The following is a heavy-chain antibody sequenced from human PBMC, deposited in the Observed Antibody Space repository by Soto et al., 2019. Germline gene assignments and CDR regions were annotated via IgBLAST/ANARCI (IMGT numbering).Heavy chain of an antibody. CDR2: IKSKTDGGTT. V-gene: IGHV3-15*07. Sequence: PGGSLRLSCAASGFTFSNAWMNWVRQAPGKGLEWVGRIKSKTDGGTTDYAAPVKGRFTISRDDSKNTLYLQMNSLKTEDTAVYYCTTVTPNVLRYFAMDVWGQGTTVTVSS. CDR3: TTVTPNVLRYFAMDV. J-gene: IGHJ6*02. CDR1: GFTFSNAW. D-gene: IGHD3-9*01.